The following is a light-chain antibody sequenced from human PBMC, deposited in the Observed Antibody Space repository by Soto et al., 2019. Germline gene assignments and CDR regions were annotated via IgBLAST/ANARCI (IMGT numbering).Light chain of an antibody. V-gene: IGKV3-20*01. CDR2: GAS. CDR3: HHYPWSSWT. J-gene: IGKJ1*01. Sequence: EIVLTHSPGTLSLSPGERATLSCRASQRVSSHSLAWYQQKPGQAPRTLIYGASSRATGIPDRFSASGSGTDITLTVGSLEAEYFAVYYCHHYPWSSWTFGQGTKVEVK. CDR1: QRVSSHS.